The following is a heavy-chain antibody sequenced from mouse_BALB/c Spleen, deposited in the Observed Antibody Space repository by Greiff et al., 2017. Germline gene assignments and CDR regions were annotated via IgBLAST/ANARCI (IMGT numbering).Heavy chain of an antibody. J-gene: IGHJ2*01. D-gene: IGHD1-1*01. CDR1: GYSFTSYY. Sequence: VQLQQSGPELMKPGASVKISCKASGYSFTSYYMHWVKQSHGKSLEWIGYIDPFNGGTSYNQKFKGKATLTVDKSSSTAYMHLSSLTSEDSAVYYCARWYGSEGFDYWGQGTTLTVSS. CDR3: ARWYGSEGFDY. V-gene: IGHV1S135*01. CDR2: IDPFNGGT.